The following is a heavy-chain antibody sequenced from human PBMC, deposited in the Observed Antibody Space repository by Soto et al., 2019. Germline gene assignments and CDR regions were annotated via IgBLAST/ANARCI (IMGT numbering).Heavy chain of an antibody. Sequence: SETLSLTCTVSGGSISSTDHYRGWIRQPPGKGLEWLGSIYYAGSTFHNPSLKRRATISVDTSRNQFSLRLSSVTASDTAVYYWASLFLHCLRGSCDDYNFYGLDVGGQGTTVPVAS. V-gene: IGHV4-39*01. CDR1: GGSISSTDHY. D-gene: IGHD2-15*01. J-gene: IGHJ6*02. CDR3: ASLFLHCLRGSCDDYNFYGLDV. CDR2: IYYAGST.